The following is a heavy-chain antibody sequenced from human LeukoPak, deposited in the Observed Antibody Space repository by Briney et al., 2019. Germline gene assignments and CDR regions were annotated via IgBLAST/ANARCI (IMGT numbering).Heavy chain of an antibody. CDR1: GYTFTSYD. CDR2: MNPNSGNT. CDR3: ASGGSSGYYSDY. D-gene: IGHD3-22*01. J-gene: IGHJ4*02. V-gene: IGHV1-8*03. Sequence: ASVKVSCKASGYTFTSYDINWVRQATGQGLEWMGWMNPNSGNTGYAQKFQGRVTITRNTSISTAYMELSSLRSEDTAVYYCASGGSSGYYSDYWGQGTLVTVSS.